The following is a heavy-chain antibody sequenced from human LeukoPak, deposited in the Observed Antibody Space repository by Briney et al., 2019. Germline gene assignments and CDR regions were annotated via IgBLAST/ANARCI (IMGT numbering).Heavy chain of an antibody. V-gene: IGHV4-61*02. J-gene: IGHJ6*03. Sequence: SETLSLTCTVSGGSISSGSYYWSWIRQPAGKGLEWIGRIYTSGSTNYNPSLKSRVTISIDTSKNQFSLKLSSVTAADTAVYYCARHPATVTPYYCYYMDVWGKGTTVTVSS. CDR2: IYTSGST. CDR1: GGSISSGSYY. D-gene: IGHD4-17*01. CDR3: ARHPATVTPYYCYYMDV.